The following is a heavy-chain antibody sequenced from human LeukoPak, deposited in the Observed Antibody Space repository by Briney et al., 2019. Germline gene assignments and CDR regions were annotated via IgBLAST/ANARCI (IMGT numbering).Heavy chain of an antibody. V-gene: IGHV1-2*02. CDR3: ARDMYYDSSGYPY. CDR2: INPNGGGT. CDR1: AYTFTVYY. Sequence: ASVTVSFTSSAYTFTVYYMHWVRQAPGQGLEWLGWINPNGGGTNYAQKFQGRVTMTRDTSISTAYMELSRLRSDDTAVYYCARDMYYDSSGYPYWGQGTLVTVSS. D-gene: IGHD3-22*01. J-gene: IGHJ4*02.